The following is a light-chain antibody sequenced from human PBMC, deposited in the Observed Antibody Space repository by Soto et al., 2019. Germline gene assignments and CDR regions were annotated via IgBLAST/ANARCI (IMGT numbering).Light chain of an antibody. CDR3: QQHGQWPIT. Sequence: EILMTQSPATLSVSPGETVTFSCRASRSVSNRLAWYQHKPGQAPRLLISGASNGATGIPPKFSGSGSGTEFTLTISSLQPEDFATYYCQQHGQWPITFGQGTRLEIK. CDR2: GAS. V-gene: IGKV3-15*01. J-gene: IGKJ5*01. CDR1: RSVSNR.